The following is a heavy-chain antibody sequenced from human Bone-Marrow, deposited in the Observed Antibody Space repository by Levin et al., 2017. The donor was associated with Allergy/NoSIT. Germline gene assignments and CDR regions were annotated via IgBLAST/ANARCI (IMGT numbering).Heavy chain of an antibody. CDR2: IYDSGST. CDR1: GGSISSYY. CDR3: ARAAYSSGYAFDY. V-gene: IGHV4-59*01. Sequence: SETLSLTCTVSGGSISSYYWSWLRQPPGKGLEWIGYIYDSGSTNYNTSLKSRVTISVDTSRRQFSLKLSSVTAADTAVYYCARAAYSSGYAFDYWGQGSLVTVSS. J-gene: IGHJ4*02. D-gene: IGHD6-19*01.